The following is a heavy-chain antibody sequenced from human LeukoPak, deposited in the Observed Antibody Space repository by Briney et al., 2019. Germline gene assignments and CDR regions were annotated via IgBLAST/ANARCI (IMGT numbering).Heavy chain of an antibody. V-gene: IGHV1-2*02. Sequence: ASVKVSCKTSGYTFTDYYIHWVRQAPGQGLEWMGWINPKSGGTIYAQAFQGRVSMTRDTSISTAYIDLSSLTSDDTAVYYCARGLVVPGAVQNNWFDPCGQGTLVIVSS. CDR1: GYTFTDYY. J-gene: IGHJ5*02. D-gene: IGHD2-15*01. CDR3: ARGLVVPGAVQNNWFDP. CDR2: INPKSGGT.